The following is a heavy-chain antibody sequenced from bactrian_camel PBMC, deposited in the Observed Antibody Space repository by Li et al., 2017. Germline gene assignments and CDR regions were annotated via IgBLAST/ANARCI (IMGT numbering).Heavy chain of an antibody. CDR2: IISANDST. CDR3: ATRLTYGGSWYPPDFGY. Sequence: DVQLVESGGGLVQPGGSLRLSCTAPGFTSDSCGADWYRQATGKEREWVSSIISANDSTSYADSVKGRFTISRDNAKNTLYLQMNSLKTEDTAVYYCATRLTYGGSWYPPDFGYWGQGTQVTV. V-gene: IGHV3S42*01. J-gene: IGHJ6*01. CDR1: GFTSDSCG. D-gene: IGHD6*01.